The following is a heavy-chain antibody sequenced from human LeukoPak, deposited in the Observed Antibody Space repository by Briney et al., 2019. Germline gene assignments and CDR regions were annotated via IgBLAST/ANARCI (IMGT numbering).Heavy chain of an antibody. CDR3: ARRVVVVIVGQKNWFDP. J-gene: IGHJ5*02. Sequence: SETLSLTCTVSGGSIRSGDDYWGRIRQPPGKGLEWIGSMHYSGTTHYNPSLKSRVTISADTYNNQISLRLSSVTAADTAVYYCARRVVVVIVGQKNWFDPWGQGTLVTVSS. V-gene: IGHV4-39*01. CDR2: MHYSGTT. D-gene: IGHD2-2*01. CDR1: GGSIRSGDDY.